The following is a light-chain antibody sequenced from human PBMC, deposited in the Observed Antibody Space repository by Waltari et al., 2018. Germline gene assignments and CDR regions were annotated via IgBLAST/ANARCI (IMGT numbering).Light chain of an antibody. J-gene: IGLJ2*01. CDR1: KLGGRP. CDR3: QAWDRDGAV. Sequence: SYEVIQPPSVSVSPGQTATITCSGDKLGGRPTSWYQQRPGQSPVLLIDQSSRRSSGVPERFSGSHSGNTATLTSSGTQTVDEADYYCQAWDRDGAVFGDGTKLTVL. V-gene: IGLV3-1*01. CDR2: QSS.